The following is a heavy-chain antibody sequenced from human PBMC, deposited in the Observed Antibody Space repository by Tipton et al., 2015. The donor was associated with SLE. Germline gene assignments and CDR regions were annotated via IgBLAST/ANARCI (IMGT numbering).Heavy chain of an antibody. CDR1: GGSINSHF. CDR3: AKSLLPQTTTTSNLAFDF. D-gene: IGHD1-14*01. V-gene: IGHV4-59*11. J-gene: IGHJ4*02. CDR2: IYYSGGT. Sequence: LRLSCTVSGGSINSHFWSWIRQPPGKGLEWIGYIYYSGGTNYNPSLKSRVTITVDTSKNQFSLKLSSVTTADTAVYYCAKSLLPQTTTTSNLAFDFWGQGALVTISS.